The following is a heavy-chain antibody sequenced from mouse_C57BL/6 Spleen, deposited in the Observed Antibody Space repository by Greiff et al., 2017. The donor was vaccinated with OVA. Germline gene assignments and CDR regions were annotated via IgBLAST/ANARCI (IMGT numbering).Heavy chain of an antibody. CDR1: GYSITSGYY. CDR2: ISYDGSN. J-gene: IGHJ1*03. Sequence: EVQRVESGPGLVKPSQSLSLTCSVTGYSITSGYYWNWIRQFPGNKLEWMGYISYDGSNNYNPSLKNRISITRDTSKNQFFLKLNSVTTEDTATYYCAREGTTTVVAHWYFDVWGTGTTVTVSS. CDR3: AREGTTTVVAHWYFDV. D-gene: IGHD1-1*01. V-gene: IGHV3-6*01.